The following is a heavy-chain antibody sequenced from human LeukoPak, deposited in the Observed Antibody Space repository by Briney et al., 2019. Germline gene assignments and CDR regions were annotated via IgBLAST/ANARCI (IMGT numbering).Heavy chain of an antibody. Sequence: SETLSLTCTVSGVSISSRRYLWGWIRQSPRKDLEWIGSLSYSGTTYYNSSLKRRLTTSVDTSQNQFSLKLSSVTAADTAVYYCARLPWGYYDSLGGAFDIWGQGTMVTVSS. CDR3: ARLPWGYYDSLGGAFDI. J-gene: IGHJ3*02. V-gene: IGHV4-39*07. D-gene: IGHD3-16*01. CDR2: LSYSGTT. CDR1: GVSISSRRYL.